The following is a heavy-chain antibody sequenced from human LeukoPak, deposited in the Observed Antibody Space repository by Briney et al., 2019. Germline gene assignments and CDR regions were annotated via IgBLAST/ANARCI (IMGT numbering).Heavy chain of an antibody. CDR2: ISGSVGST. J-gene: IGHJ6*04. CDR1: GFTFSTYA. CDR3: AKVYYYDSSGYYPSLDV. Sequence: GGSLRLSCAASGFTFSTYAMTWVRQGPGKGLEWVSGISGSVGSTFYADSVKGRFTVSRDNSKNTLYLQLNSLRAEGTAVYYCAKVYYYDSSGYYPSLDVWGKGTTVTVSS. V-gene: IGHV3-23*01. D-gene: IGHD3-22*01.